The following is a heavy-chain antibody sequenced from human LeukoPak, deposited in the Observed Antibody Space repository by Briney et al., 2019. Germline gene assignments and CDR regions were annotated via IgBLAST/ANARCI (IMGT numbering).Heavy chain of an antibody. CDR2: IGTAGDT. V-gene: IGHV3-13*01. D-gene: IGHD3-10*01. Sequence: GGSLRLSCAASGFTFSTYDIHWVRQTTGRGLEWVSAIGTAGDTYYVDSVKGRFTISRENAKNSLYPQMNSLRAGDTAVYYCVRGIARRGYFDYWGQGALVTVSS. CDR1: GFTFSTYD. J-gene: IGHJ4*02. CDR3: VRGIARRGYFDY.